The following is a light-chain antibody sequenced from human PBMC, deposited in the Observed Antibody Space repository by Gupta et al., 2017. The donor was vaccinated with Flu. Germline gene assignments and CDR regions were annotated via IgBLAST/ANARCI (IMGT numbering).Light chain of an antibody. V-gene: IGLV2-14*01. J-gene: IGLJ1*01. CDR2: EVS. CDR3: SSYTSTSSRPYV. Sequence: GPTTEIVGYKYVSWYQQLPGKAPRLIIYEVSNRPSGISNRFSGSKSDNTASLTISGLQAEDEADYYCSSYTSTSSRPYVFGTGTKVTVL. CDR1: TTEIVGYKY.